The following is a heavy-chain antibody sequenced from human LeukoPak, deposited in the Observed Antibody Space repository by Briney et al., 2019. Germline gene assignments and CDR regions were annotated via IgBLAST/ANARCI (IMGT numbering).Heavy chain of an antibody. CDR2: MNPNSGNT. CDR1: GYTFTSYD. V-gene: IGHV1-8*01. D-gene: IGHD1-26*01. J-gene: IGHJ3*02. CDR3: ARSDHNSWNAFDI. Sequence: ASVKVSCKASGYTFTSYDINWVRQATGQGLEWMGWMNPNSGNTGYAQKFQGRVTMTEDTSTDTAYMELSSLRSEDTAVYYCARSDHNSWNAFDIWGQGTMVTVSS.